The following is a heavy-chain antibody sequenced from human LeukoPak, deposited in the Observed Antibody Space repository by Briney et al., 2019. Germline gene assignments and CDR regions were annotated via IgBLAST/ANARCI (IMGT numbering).Heavy chain of an antibody. J-gene: IGHJ4*02. Sequence: SETLSLTCTVSGGFISSGGYYWSWIRQPPGKGLEWIGYIYHSGSTYYNPSLKSRVTISVDRSKNQFSLKLSSVTAADTAVYYCARGNYYDSRPYFDYWGQGTLVTGSS. CDR1: GGFISSGGYY. V-gene: IGHV4-30-2*01. D-gene: IGHD3-22*01. CDR3: ARGNYYDSRPYFDY. CDR2: IYHSGST.